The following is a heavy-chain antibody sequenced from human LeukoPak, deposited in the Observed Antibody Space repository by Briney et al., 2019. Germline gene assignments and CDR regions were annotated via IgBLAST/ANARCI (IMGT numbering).Heavy chain of an antibody. CDR1: GFTFGNSW. D-gene: IGHD5-12*01. CDR3: AREDSGYGFDDY. J-gene: IGHJ4*02. V-gene: IGHV3-7*03. Sequence: GGSLRLSCAASGFTFGNSWMTWVRQAPGKGLEWVANIKQDGSEKYYVDSVKGRFTISRDNAKNSLYLQMNSLRAEDTAVYYCAREDSGYGFDDYWGQGTLVTVSS. CDR2: IKQDGSEK.